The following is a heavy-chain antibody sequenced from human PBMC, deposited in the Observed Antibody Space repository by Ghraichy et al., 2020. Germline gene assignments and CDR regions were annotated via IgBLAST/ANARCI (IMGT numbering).Heavy chain of an antibody. J-gene: IGHJ4*02. CDR3: AREKAQWELLVGYYFDY. D-gene: IGHD1-26*01. CDR2: ISSSGSTI. V-gene: IGHV3-11*01. CDR1: GFTFSDYY. Sequence: GESLNISCAASGFTFSDYYMSWIRQAPGKGLEWVSYISSSGSTIYYADSVKGRFTISRDNAKNSLYLQMNSLRAEDTAVYYCAREKAQWELLVGYYFDYWGQGTLVTVSS.